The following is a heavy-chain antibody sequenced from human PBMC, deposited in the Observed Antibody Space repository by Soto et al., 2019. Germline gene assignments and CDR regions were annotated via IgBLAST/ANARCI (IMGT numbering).Heavy chain of an antibody. Sequence: LRLSCSASGFTFTDYAMTWVRQAPGKGLQWVSSMSGSGRSTFYADSVKGRFTISRDNSKNTLYLQMNSLTAEDTAVYYCAKAVATIIDIDYWGQGTLVTVSS. CDR3: AKAVATIIDIDY. CDR1: GFTFTDYA. CDR2: MSGSGRST. V-gene: IGHV3-23*01. D-gene: IGHD5-12*01. J-gene: IGHJ4*02.